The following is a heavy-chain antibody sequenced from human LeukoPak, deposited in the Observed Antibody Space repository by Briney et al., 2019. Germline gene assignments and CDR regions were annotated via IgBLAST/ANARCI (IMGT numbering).Heavy chain of an antibody. CDR3: ARGSGWLQPFDY. CDR2: IYYSGST. CDR1: GGSISSGGYY. J-gene: IGHJ4*02. Sequence: SETLSLTCTVSGGSISSGGYYWSWIRQHPGKGLEWIGYIYYSGSTYYNPSLKSRVTISVDTSKNQFSLKLSSVTAADTAVYYCARGSGWLQPFDYWGQGTLVTVSS. D-gene: IGHD5-24*01. V-gene: IGHV4-31*03.